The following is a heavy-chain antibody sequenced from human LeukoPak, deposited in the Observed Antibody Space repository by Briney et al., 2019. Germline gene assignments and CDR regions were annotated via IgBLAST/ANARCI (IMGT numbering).Heavy chain of an antibody. V-gene: IGHV4-38-2*02. CDR2: IYHSGST. D-gene: IGHD6-13*01. J-gene: IGHJ4*02. CDR3: ARGVWNYFDY. CDR1: GYSISSGYY. Sequence: SETLSLTCTVSGYSISSGYYWGWIRQPPGKGLEWIGSIYHSGSTYYNPSLKSRVTISVDTSKNQFSLKLSSVTAADTAVYYCARGVWNYFDYWGQGTLVTVSS.